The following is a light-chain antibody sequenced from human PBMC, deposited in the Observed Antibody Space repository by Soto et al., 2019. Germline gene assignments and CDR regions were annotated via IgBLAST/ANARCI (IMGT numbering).Light chain of an antibody. CDR1: SSDVGGSNH. CDR2: DVS. V-gene: IGLV2-14*01. CDR3: SSYATSSTLVL. J-gene: IGLJ3*02. Sequence: QSALTQPASVSGSPGQSITISCTGTSSDVGGSNHVSWYQQHPGKAPKLMIFDVSTRPSGVSNHFSGSKSGNTASLTISGLQAEDEADYYCSSYATSSTLVLFGGGTKLTVL.